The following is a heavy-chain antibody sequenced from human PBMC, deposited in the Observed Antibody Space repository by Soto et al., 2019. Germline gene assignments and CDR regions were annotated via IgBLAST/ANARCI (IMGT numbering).Heavy chain of an antibody. J-gene: IGHJ3*02. CDR2: ISGSGSST. CDR3: AKAAQLGYCSGGSCYLGDAFDI. CDR1: GFTFSSYA. V-gene: IGHV3-23*01. Sequence: GGSLRLSCAASGFTFSSYAMSWVRQAPGKGLEWVSVISGSGSSTYYADSVKGRFTISRDNSKNTLYLQMNSLRAEDTAVYYCAKAAQLGYCSGGSCYLGDAFDIWGQGTMVTVSS. D-gene: IGHD2-15*01.